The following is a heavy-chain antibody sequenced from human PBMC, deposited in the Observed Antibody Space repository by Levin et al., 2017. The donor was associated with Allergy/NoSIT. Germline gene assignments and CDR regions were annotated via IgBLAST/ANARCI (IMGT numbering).Heavy chain of an antibody. V-gene: IGHV3-48*03. D-gene: IGHD3-3*01. CDR1: GFTFSSYE. Sequence: SCAASGFTFSSYEMNWVRRAPGKGLEWVSYISSTGSTIYSADSVKGRFTISRDNAKNSLYLHMNSLRAEDTAVYYCARQLGNFWSGYNYLDYWGPGTLVTVSS. CDR3: ARQLGNFWSGYNYLDY. CDR2: ISSTGSTI. J-gene: IGHJ4*02.